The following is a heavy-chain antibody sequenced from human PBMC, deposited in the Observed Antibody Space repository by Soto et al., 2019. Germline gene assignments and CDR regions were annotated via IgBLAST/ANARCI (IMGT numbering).Heavy chain of an antibody. CDR3: AKDLEVLSARFES. Sequence: GGSLRLSCRASGFTFGNYAMAWVRQAPGKGLEWVSGISASGGRTYYADSAKGRFTISRDNSNNTLYLQMSSLRAEDTAVYYCAKDLEVLSARFESWGQGALVTVSS. D-gene: IGHD2-15*01. CDR1: GFTFGNYA. J-gene: IGHJ4*02. V-gene: IGHV3-23*01. CDR2: ISASGGRT.